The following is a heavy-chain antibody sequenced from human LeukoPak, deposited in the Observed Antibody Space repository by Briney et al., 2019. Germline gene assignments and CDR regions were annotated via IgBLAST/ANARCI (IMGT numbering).Heavy chain of an antibody. CDR2: ISWNSGSI. V-gene: IGHV3-9*01. J-gene: IGHJ4*02. CDR1: GFTFDDYA. D-gene: IGHD3-22*01. CDR3: AKDSLYDSSGYYDY. Sequence: GGSLRLSCAASGFTFDDYAMHWVRRAPGKGLEWVSGISWNSGSIGYADSVKGRFTISRDNAKNSLYLQMNSLRAEDTALYYCAKDSLYDSSGYYDYWGQGTLVTVSS.